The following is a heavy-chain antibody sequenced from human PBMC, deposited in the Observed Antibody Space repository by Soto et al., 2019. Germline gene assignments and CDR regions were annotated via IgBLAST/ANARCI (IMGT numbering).Heavy chain of an antibody. D-gene: IGHD6-13*01. Sequence: QVQLVGSGGGVVRPGRSLRLTCAASGFTFRNYGMHWVRQAPGKGLEWVAVISHDGSDKYYADSMKGRFIISRDNSENTLFLNMNSLKPEDTAVYYCAKENQHLVHDYWGQGTLVTVSS. CDR3: AKENQHLVHDY. V-gene: IGHV3-30*18. J-gene: IGHJ4*02. CDR1: GFTFRNYG. CDR2: ISHDGSDK.